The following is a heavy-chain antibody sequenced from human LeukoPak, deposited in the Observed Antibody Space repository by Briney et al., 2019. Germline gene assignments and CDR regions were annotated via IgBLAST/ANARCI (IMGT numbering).Heavy chain of an antibody. D-gene: IGHD2-2*01. V-gene: IGHV3-30*01. Sequence: GGSLRLSCAASGFTFSSYAMHWVRQAPGKGLEWVALISYDGSNKYYADSVKGRFTISRDNSKNTLYLQMNSLRAGDTAVYYRARAVVPAAGYYFDYWGQETLVTVSS. J-gene: IGHJ4*02. CDR2: ISYDGSNK. CDR1: GFTFSSYA. CDR3: ARAVVPAAGYYFDY.